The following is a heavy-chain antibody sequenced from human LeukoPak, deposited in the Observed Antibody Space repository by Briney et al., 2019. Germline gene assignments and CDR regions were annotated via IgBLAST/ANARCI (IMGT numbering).Heavy chain of an antibody. CDR2: IKEDGGDK. V-gene: IGHV3-7*01. CDR3: ARDKDRGWLPMTDAGFDS. D-gene: IGHD5-24*01. CDR1: GFTFSNYY. J-gene: IGHJ5*01. Sequence: GGSLRVSCVVSGFTFSNYYMSWVRQAPGKGLEWVANIKEDGGDKYYADSVKGRFTISRDNDKNSLYLQMDNLRVEDTAFYYCARDKDRGWLPMTDAGFDSWGQGTLVTVSS.